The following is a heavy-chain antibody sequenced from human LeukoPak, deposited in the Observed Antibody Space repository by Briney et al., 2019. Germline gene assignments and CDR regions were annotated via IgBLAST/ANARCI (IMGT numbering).Heavy chain of an antibody. V-gene: IGHV3-53*05. Sequence: GGSLRLSCAASGFSVSSNFMTWVRQAPGKGLEWVSVIFSGGSTYYADSVKGRFTISRDNSKNTVYLQMNSLRAEDTAVYYCARDRFHSNGWYWYSDYWGQGTLVTVSS. CDR3: ARDRFHSNGWYWYSDY. J-gene: IGHJ4*02. CDR1: GFSVSSNF. CDR2: IFSGGST. D-gene: IGHD6-19*01.